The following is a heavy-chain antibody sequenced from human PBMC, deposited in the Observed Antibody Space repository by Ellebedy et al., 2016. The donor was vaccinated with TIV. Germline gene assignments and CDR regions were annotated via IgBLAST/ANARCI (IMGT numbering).Heavy chain of an antibody. CDR1: GFTFSSYA. CDR3: VRDYLLRVPTMFDS. J-gene: IGHJ4*02. V-gene: IGHV3-23*01. D-gene: IGHD5-12*01. Sequence: PGGSLRLSCEASGFTFSSYAMSRVRQAPGKGLEFVSGLIENGRDTYYADSVKGRFTISRDNFRSTLFLQMNSLRAEDTAVYYCVRDYLLRVPTMFDSWGQGVLVTVSS. CDR2: LIENGRDT.